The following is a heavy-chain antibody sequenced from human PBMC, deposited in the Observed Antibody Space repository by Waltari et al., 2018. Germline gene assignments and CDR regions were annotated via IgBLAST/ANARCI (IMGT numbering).Heavy chain of an antibody. CDR3: ARDNSSGWYDAFDI. D-gene: IGHD6-19*01. CDR1: GGSISSGGYS. Sequence: QVQLQESGPGLVKPSQTLSITCTVSGGSISSGGYSWSWIRQPPGKGLEWIGYIYYSGRTYYSPSLKSRVTISVDTSKNQFSLKLSSVTAADTAVYYCARDNSSGWYDAFDIWGQGTMVTVSS. V-gene: IGHV4-31*03. CDR2: IYYSGRT. J-gene: IGHJ3*02.